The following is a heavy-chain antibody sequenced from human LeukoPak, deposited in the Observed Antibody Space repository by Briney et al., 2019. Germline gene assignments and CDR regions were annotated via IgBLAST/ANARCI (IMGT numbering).Heavy chain of an antibody. D-gene: IGHD5-24*01. CDR3: ATDPVVSKEMATIASDY. CDR2: FDPEDGET. J-gene: IGHJ4*02. Sequence: ASVKVSCKVSGYTLTELSMHWVRQAPGKGLEWMGGFDPEDGETIYAQKFQGRVTMTEDTSTDTAYMELSSLRSEDTAVYYCATDPVVSKEMATIASDYWGQETLVTVSS. CDR1: GYTLTELS. V-gene: IGHV1-24*01.